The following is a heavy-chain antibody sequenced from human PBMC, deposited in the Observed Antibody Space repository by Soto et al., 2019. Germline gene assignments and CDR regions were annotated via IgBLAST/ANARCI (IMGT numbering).Heavy chain of an antibody. D-gene: IGHD3-22*01. CDR3: VMGADDSSGYWVDY. CDR1: GFTFSDYY. CDR2: ISSSGSTI. J-gene: IGHJ4*02. V-gene: IGHV3-11*01. Sequence: GGSLRLSCAASGFTFSDYYMSWIRQAPGKGLEWVSYISSSGSTIYYADSVKGRFTISRDNAKNSLYLQMNSLRAEDTAVYYCVMGADDSSGYWVDYWGQGTLVTVSS.